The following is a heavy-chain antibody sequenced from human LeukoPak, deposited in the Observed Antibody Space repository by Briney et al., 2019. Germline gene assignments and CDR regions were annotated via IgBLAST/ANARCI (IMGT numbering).Heavy chain of an antibody. V-gene: IGHV1-2*02. CDR2: INPRDGGT. D-gene: IGHD2-15*01. Sequence: ASVKVSCKGSGYTFTDYYLHWVRQAPGQGLEWVGYINPRDGGTSSPPNFRGRVTMTTDASSSTVYMELSRLTSDDTAIYYCAREGNGLLSKDLDYWGQGTLVTVS. CDR1: GYTFTDYY. CDR3: AREGNGLLSKDLDY. J-gene: IGHJ4*02.